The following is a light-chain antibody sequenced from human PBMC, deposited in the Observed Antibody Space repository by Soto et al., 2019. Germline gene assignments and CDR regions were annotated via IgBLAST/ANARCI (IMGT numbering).Light chain of an antibody. CDR2: GAS. Sequence: EVVLTQSPATLSLAPGERATLSCGASQSISSNLAWYQQKPGQAPRLLIYGASTRATGIPARFSGSGSGTEFTLSIGSLQSEDFAVYYCQQYNDWPPTFGQGTKVDI. CDR3: QQYNDWPPT. J-gene: IGKJ1*01. V-gene: IGKV3-15*01. CDR1: QSISSN.